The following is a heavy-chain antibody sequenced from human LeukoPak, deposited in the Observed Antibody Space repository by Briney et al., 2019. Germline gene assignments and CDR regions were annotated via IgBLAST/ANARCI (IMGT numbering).Heavy chain of an antibody. CDR3: ARGDYYGSGSYSFLGYFDY. Sequence: GASVKVSCKASGYTFTGHFIHWVRQAPGQGLEWMGWSNPNSGDTNYAQKFQGRVTITADESTSTAYMELSSLRSGDTAVYYCARGDYYGSGSYSFLGYFDYWGQGTLVTVSS. D-gene: IGHD3-10*01. V-gene: IGHV1-2*02. CDR1: GYTFTGHF. J-gene: IGHJ4*02. CDR2: SNPNSGDT.